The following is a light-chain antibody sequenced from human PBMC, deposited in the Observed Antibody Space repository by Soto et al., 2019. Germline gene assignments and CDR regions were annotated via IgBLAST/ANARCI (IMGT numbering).Light chain of an antibody. CDR3: QQYVTSPRT. J-gene: IGKJ1*01. CDR1: QSVSSTY. Sequence: EVVLTQSPDTLSLSPGERATLSCRASQSVSSTYLAWYQQKPGQAPRLLIYGASSRATGIPDRFSGSGSGTDFTLTITRLEPEDFAVYYCQQYVTSPRTFGQGTKVEIK. V-gene: IGKV3-20*01. CDR2: GAS.